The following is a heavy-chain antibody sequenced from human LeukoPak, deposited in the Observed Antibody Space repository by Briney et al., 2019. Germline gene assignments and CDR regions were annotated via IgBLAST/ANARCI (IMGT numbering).Heavy chain of an antibody. CDR1: SYSISSGHY. J-gene: IGHJ3*02. V-gene: IGHV4-38-2*01. Sequence: SETLSLTCAVSSYSISSGHYWGWIRQPPGKGPEWIASMYHSGSTYYNPSLKDRVTISVDTSKNHFSLHLSSVTAADTAVYYCARSWNYGRAAEAFDIWGQGTMVTVSS. D-gene: IGHD1-7*01. CDR2: MYHSGST. CDR3: ARSWNYGRAAEAFDI.